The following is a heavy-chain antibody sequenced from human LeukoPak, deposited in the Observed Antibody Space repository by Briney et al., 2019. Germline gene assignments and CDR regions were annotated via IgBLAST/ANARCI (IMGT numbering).Heavy chain of an antibody. V-gene: IGHV1-69*05. CDR2: IIPIFGTA. CDR1: GGTFSSYA. J-gene: IGHJ5*02. Sequence: SVTVSCKASGGTFSSYAISWVRQAPGQGLEWMGGIIPIFGTANYAQKFQGRVTITTDESTSTAYMELSSLRSEDTAVYYCARATYYYDSSGYFRGVRWFDPWGQGTLVTVSS. CDR3: ARATYYYDSSGYFRGVRWFDP. D-gene: IGHD3-22*01.